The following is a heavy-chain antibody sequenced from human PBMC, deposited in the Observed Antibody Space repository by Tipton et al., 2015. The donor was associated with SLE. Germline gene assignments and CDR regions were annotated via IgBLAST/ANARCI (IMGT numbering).Heavy chain of an antibody. CDR3: ATGLQQLGAFDL. J-gene: IGHJ3*01. V-gene: IGHV3-21*04. D-gene: IGHD6-13*01. CDR2: ISSSSSYI. Sequence: SLRLSCAASGFIFSSSEMHWVRQAPGKGLEWVSSISSSSSYIYYADSVEGRFTISRDKSNNTLYLQMNSLRAEDTAVYYCATGLQQLGAFDLWGRGTMVTVAS. CDR1: GFIFSSSE.